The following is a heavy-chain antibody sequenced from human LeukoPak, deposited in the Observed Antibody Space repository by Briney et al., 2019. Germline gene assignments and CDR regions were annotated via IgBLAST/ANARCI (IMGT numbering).Heavy chain of an antibody. V-gene: IGHV3-23*01. CDR3: ARDFLGIVVVPAARMGFDP. J-gene: IGHJ5*02. Sequence: GGSLRLSCAASGFTFSIYAMSWVRQAPGKGLEWVSGISGTGGSTYYADSVKGRFTISRDNAKNSLYLQMNSLRAEDTAVYYCARDFLGIVVVPAARMGFDPWGQGTLVTVSS. CDR1: GFTFSIYA. CDR2: ISGTGGST. D-gene: IGHD2-2*03.